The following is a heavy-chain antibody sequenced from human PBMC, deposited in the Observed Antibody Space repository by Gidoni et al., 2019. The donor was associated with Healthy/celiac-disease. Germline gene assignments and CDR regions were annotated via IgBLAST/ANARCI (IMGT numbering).Heavy chain of an antibody. CDR3: AKRGNRGSGSYYNPYYYGMDV. CDR2: ISGSGGRT. Sequence: VQLLESVGGLVQPGWSLRLSCAASGFPFTIYAMSWVRQAPGKGLEWVSDISGSGGRTYYADSVKGRFTISRDNTKNTRYLQMNSLRAEETAVYYCAKRGNRGSGSYYNPYYYGMDVWGQGTTVTVSS. V-gene: IGHV3-23*01. CDR1: GFPFTIYA. J-gene: IGHJ6*02. D-gene: IGHD3-10*01.